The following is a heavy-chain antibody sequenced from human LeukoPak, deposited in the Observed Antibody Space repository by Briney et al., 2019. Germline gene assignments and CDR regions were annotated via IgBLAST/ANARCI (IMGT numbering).Heavy chain of an antibody. Sequence: GGSLRLSCAASGFTFSSYGMHWVRQAPGKGLEWVAFIRYDGSNKYYADSVKGRFTISRDNSKNTLYLQMNSLRAEDTAVYYCARVSRQLVQEDFDYWGQGTLVTVSS. CDR3: ARVSRQLVQEDFDY. CDR2: IRYDGSNK. D-gene: IGHD6-13*01. CDR1: GFTFSSYG. J-gene: IGHJ4*02. V-gene: IGHV3-30*02.